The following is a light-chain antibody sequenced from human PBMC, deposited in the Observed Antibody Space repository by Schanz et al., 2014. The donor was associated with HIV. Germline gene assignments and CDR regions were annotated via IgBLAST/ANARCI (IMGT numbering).Light chain of an antibody. CDR2: GAS. CDR1: QSFSSSY. V-gene: IGKV3-20*01. Sequence: EIVLTQSPGTLSLSPGERATLSCRASQSFSSSYLAWYQQKPGQAPRLLIYGASSRATGIPDRFSGSGSGTEFTLTISSLQSEDFAVYYCQQYNTWPRTFGQGTKVELK. CDR3: QQYNTWPRT. J-gene: IGKJ1*01.